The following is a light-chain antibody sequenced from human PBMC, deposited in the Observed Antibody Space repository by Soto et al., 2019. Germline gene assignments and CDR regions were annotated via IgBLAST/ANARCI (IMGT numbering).Light chain of an antibody. CDR1: SSDVGGYNY. CDR3: SSYTSSNTVV. Sequence: QSVLTQPASVSGSPEQSITISCTGTSSDVGGYNYVSWYQQHPGKAPKLKIYDVSNRASGVSNRFSGSKSGNTASLTISGLQAEDEADYYCSSYTSSNTVVFGGGTKLTVL. CDR2: DVS. J-gene: IGLJ2*01. V-gene: IGLV2-14*03.